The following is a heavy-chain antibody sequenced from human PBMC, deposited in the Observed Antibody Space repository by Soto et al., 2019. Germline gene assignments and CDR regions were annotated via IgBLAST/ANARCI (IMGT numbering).Heavy chain of an antibody. D-gene: IGHD2-2*01. J-gene: IGHJ3*02. Sequence: SVKVSCKASGGTFSSYTISWVRQAPGQGLEWMGRIIPILGIANYAQKFQGRVTMTTDKSTSTASMELRSLRSEDTAVYYCAREYCSSGSCYSFRGAFDSWGQGTMVTVSS. V-gene: IGHV1-69*04. CDR3: AREYCSSGSCYSFRGAFDS. CDR1: GGTFSSYT. CDR2: IIPILGIA.